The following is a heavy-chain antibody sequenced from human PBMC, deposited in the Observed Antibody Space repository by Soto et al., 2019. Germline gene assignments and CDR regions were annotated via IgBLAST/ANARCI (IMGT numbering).Heavy chain of an antibody. CDR3: TRTGTRGVIAHPSDN. J-gene: IGHJ4*02. V-gene: IGHV3-21*01. Sequence: EVQLVESGGGLVKPGGSLRLSCAASGFTFSNYSMSWVRQAPGGALEWVASISSSGLHMYYSDSVRGRFTISRDNARNSLSLQMNSLRAGDTAVFYCTRTGTRGVIAHPSDNWGQGTQVIVSS. CDR2: ISSSGLHM. D-gene: IGHD3-10*01. CDR1: GFTFSNYS.